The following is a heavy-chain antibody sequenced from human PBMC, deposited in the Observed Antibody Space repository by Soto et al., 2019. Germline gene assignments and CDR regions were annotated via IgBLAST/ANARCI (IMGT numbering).Heavy chain of an antibody. V-gene: IGHV4-31*03. CDR2: IYYSGST. D-gene: IGHD3-10*01. CDR3: ARDSGIRGRFIDY. Sequence: ASETLSRTCTVSGGSISSGGYYWSWIRQHPGKGLEWIGYIYYSGSTYYNPSLKSRVTISVDTSKNQFSLKLSSVTAADTAVYYCARDSGIRGRFIDYWGQGTLVTVSS. J-gene: IGHJ4*02. CDR1: GGSISSGGYY.